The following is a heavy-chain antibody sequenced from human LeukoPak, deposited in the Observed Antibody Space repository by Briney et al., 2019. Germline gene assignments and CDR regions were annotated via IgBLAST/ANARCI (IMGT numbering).Heavy chain of an antibody. Sequence: SVKVSCKASGGTFSSYAISWVRQAPGQGLEWMGGIIPISGTANYAQKFQGRVTITADESTSTAYMELSSLRSEDTAVYYCARVYSYGFFTLGYWGQGTLVTVSS. J-gene: IGHJ4*02. V-gene: IGHV1-69*01. CDR3: ARVYSYGFFTLGY. CDR2: IIPISGTA. CDR1: GGTFSSYA. D-gene: IGHD5-18*01.